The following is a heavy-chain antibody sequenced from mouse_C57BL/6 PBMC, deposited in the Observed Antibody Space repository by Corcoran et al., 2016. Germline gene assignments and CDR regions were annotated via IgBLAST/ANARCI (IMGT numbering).Heavy chain of an antibody. CDR3: ARAEGNAMDY. CDR2: INTYSGVP. CDR1: GYTFTTYG. Sequence: QIQLVQSGPELKKPGETVKISCKASGYTFTTYGMSWVKQAPGKGLKWMGWINTYSGVPTYADDFKGRFAFSLETSASTAYLQINNLKNEDTATYFCARAEGNAMDYWGQGTSVTVSS. J-gene: IGHJ4*01. V-gene: IGHV9-3*01.